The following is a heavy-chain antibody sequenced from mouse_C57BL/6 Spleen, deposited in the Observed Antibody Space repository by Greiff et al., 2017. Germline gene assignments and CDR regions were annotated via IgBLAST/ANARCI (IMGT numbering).Heavy chain of an antibody. J-gene: IGHJ1*03. V-gene: IGHV5-9-1*02. CDR3: TLHYYGSSPWYFDV. Sequence: EVKLVESGEGLVKPGGSLKLSCAASGFTFSSYAMSWVRQTPEKRLEWVAYISSGGDYIYYADTVKGRFTISRDNARNTLYLQMSSLKSEDTAMYYCTLHYYGSSPWYFDVWGTGTTVTVSS. D-gene: IGHD1-1*01. CDR1: GFTFSSYA. CDR2: ISSGGDYI.